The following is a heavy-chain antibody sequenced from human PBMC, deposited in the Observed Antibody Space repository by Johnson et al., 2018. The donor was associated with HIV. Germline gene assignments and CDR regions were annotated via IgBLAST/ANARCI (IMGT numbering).Heavy chain of an antibody. V-gene: IGHV3-15*01. J-gene: IGHJ3*02. CDR3: TTEVMEWELQIGWTRAFDI. D-gene: IGHD1-26*01. Sequence: VQLVESGGGVVQPGRSLRLSCAASGFTFSSAWMSWVRQAPGKGLEWVGRIKSKSDGGTTDYAAPVKGRFTIYRDDSKDTLYLEMKSLKTEDTAIYYCTTEVMEWELQIGWTRAFDIWGQGTMVTVSS. CDR1: GFTFSSAW. CDR2: IKSKSDGGTT.